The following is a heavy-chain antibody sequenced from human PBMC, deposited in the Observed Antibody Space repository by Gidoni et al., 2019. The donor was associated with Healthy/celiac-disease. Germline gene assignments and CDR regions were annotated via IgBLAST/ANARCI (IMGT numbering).Heavy chain of an antibody. CDR2: ISGSGGST. V-gene: IGHV3-23*01. CDR1: GFTFSSYA. Sequence: EVQLLESGGGLVQPGGSLRLSCAASGFTFSSYAMSWVRQAPGKGLEWVSAISGSGGSTYYADSVKGRFTISRDNSKNTLYLQMNSLRAEDTAVYYCAKVSHYDDVWGSYWDYWGQGTLVTVSS. D-gene: IGHD3-16*01. J-gene: IGHJ4*02. CDR3: AKVSHYDDVWGSYWDY.